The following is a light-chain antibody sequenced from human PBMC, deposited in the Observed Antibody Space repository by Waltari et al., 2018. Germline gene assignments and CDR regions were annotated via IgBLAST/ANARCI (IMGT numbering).Light chain of an antibody. CDR1: QGISSY. CDR2: AAS. Sequence: DSQFTQSPSFLSASVGARVTITCRASQGISSYLGWYQQKPGKAPKVLISAASTLQTGVPSRFSGSGSGTEFTLTISSLQPEDFATYYCQQVNGYPLTFGGGTKVEIK. CDR3: QQVNGYPLT. V-gene: IGKV1-9*01. J-gene: IGKJ4*01.